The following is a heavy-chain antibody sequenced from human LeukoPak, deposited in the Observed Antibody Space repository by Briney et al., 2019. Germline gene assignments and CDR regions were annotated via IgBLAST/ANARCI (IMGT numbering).Heavy chain of an antibody. V-gene: IGHV3-21*01. CDR1: GFTFSAYN. CDR3: ARDEGVSFDY. CDR2: ISSSSNYI. Sequence: GGSLRLSCAASGFTFSAYNMNLVRQAPGKGLEWVSSISSSSNYIYYAYSLKGRFTISRDNPKNSLYLQMNSRRAEDTAVYYCARDEGVSFDYWGPGTLVTVSS. J-gene: IGHJ4*02.